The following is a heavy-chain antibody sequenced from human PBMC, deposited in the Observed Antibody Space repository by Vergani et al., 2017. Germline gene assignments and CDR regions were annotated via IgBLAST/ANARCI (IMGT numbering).Heavy chain of an antibody. CDR1: GGSFSRYH. V-gene: IGHV4-34*01. CDR2: INHSGST. CDR3: ARVRGERRAFDI. D-gene: IGHD2-21*01. Sequence: QVQLQQWGAGLLKPSETLSLSCAVYGGSFSRYHWSWMRQPPGKGLEWSGEINHSGSTNYNPSLKIRVTISLDTSKNQFSLKLSSVTAAETAVYYCARVRGERRAFDIWGQGTMVTVSS. J-gene: IGHJ3*02.